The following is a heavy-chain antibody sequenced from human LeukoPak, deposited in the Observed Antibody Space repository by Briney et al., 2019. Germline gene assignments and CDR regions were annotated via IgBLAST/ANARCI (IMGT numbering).Heavy chain of an antibody. CDR1: GGSISSSTYY. CDR2: IHYSGST. J-gene: IGHJ6*03. CDR3: ARASSSWYGIYYYYMDV. D-gene: IGHD6-13*01. V-gene: IGHV4-39*07. Sequence: SETLSLTCTVSGGSISSSTYYWGWIRQPPGKGLEWIGSIHYSGSTYYNASLKSRVTISVDTSKNQFSLKLSSVTAADTAVYYCARASSSWYGIYYYYMDVWGKGTTVTVSS.